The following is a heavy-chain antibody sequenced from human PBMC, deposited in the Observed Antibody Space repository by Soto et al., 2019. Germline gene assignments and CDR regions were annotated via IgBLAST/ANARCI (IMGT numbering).Heavy chain of an antibody. J-gene: IGHJ6*02. CDR3: ARLHRHGTYGMDV. CDR1: GGSFTYT. V-gene: IGHV1-69*13. Sequence: XSVKVSCKASGGSFTYTLSWVRQAPGQGLEWMGGIIPIFGTTNYAQKFQGRVTITADESTKTAYMELSNLRSEDTAVYYCARLHRHGTYGMDVWGQGTTVTVSS. CDR2: IIPIFGTT. D-gene: IGHD4-4*01.